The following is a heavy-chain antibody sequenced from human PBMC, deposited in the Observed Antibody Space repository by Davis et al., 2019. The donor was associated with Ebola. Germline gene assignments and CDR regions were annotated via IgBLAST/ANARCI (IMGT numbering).Heavy chain of an antibody. CDR3: ARPSRGYYDKIGFDI. CDR1: GGSISSYY. V-gene: IGHV4-59*08. J-gene: IGHJ3*02. D-gene: IGHD3-3*01. CDR2: IYYSGST. Sequence: PGGSLRLSCTVSGGSISSYYWSWIRQPPGKGLEWIGYIYYSGSTNYNPSLKSRVTISVDTSKNQFSLNLSSVTAADTAVYYCARPSRGYYDKIGFDIWGQGTMVTVSS.